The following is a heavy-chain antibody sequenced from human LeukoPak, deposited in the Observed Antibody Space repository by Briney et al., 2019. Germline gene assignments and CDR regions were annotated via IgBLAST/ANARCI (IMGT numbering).Heavy chain of an antibody. CDR2: IYYSGST. CDR3: AKYGDYVPIDY. CDR1: GGSISSSSYY. V-gene: IGHV4-39*01. J-gene: IGHJ4*02. D-gene: IGHD4-17*01. Sequence: SETLSLTCTVSGGSISSSSYYWGWIRQPPGKGLEWIGSIYYSGSTYYNPSPKSRVTISVDTSKNQFSLKLSSVTAADTTVYYCAKYGDYVPIDYWGQGTLVTVSS.